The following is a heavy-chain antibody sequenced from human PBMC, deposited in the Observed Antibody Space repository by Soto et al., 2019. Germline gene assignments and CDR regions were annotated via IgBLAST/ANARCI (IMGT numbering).Heavy chain of an antibody. CDR2: IVPIYRTA. D-gene: IGHD3-3*01. J-gene: IGHJ5*02. Sequence: ASVKVSCKASGGTFSSYRINWVRQAPGQGLEWVGGIVPIYRTADYAQKFQGRVTMTTDTSTTKAYLELRSLRSDDTAVYYCERHNGTTTSENWFDPWGQGTLVTVSS. V-gene: IGHV1-69*05. CDR3: ERHNGTTTSENWFDP. CDR1: GGTFSSYR.